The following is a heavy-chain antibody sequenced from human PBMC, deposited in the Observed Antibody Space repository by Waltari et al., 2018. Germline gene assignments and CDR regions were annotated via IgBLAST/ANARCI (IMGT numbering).Heavy chain of an antibody. CDR3: AKDEWKMVRVVIRAFDY. V-gene: IGHV3-23*01. CDR1: GFTFSSYA. J-gene: IGHJ4*02. Sequence: EVQMLESGGGLVQPGGSLRLSCAASGFTFSSYAMSWVRQAPGKGLEWVSAISGSGGRTYYAAPVKGRCTIARDNSKNTLYLQVNSLRAEDTAVYYCAKDEWKMVRVVIRAFDYWGQGTLVTVSS. D-gene: IGHD3-10*01. CDR2: ISGSGGRT.